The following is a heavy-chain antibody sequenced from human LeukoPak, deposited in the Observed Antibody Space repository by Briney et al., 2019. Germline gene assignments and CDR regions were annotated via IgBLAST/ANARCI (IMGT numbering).Heavy chain of an antibody. CDR2: TSSDLNVK. V-gene: IGHV3-30-3*01. CDR1: GFTFRNYV. J-gene: IGHJ4*02. D-gene: IGHD3-10*01. CDR3: AREGYYGSGSPPSLYFDY. Sequence: EGSLRLSCAASGFTFRNYVIHWVRQAPGKGLEWVAVTSSDLNVKLYADSVKGRFTISRDNSRSTLYLQMNSLRPEGTAIYYCAREGYYGSGSPPSLYFDYWGQGTLVTVSS.